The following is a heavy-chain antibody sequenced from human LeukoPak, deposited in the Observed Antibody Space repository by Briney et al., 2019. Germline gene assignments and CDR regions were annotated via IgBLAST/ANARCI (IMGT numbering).Heavy chain of an antibody. CDR3: ARRRYNWNAIDY. D-gene: IGHD1-1*01. CDR2: ISSSCNII. V-gene: IGHV3-11*01. J-gene: IGHJ4*02. CDR1: GFTFSNYA. Sequence: GGSLRLSWAASGFTFSNYAMSWVRQAPGKGLEWVSYISSSCNIIYYADSVKGRFTISRDNAKNSLYLQMISLRAEDTAVYYCARRRYNWNAIDYWGQGTLVTVSS.